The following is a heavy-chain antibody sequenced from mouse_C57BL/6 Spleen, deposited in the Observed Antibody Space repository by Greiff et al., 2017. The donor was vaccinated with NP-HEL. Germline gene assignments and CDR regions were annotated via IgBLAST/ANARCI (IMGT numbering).Heavy chain of an antibody. CDR1: GFTFSDYY. CDR2: INYDGSST. J-gene: IGHJ3*01. D-gene: IGHD2-4*01. CDR3: ARVGDYDGEFAY. V-gene: IGHV5-16*01. Sequence: EVKLMESEGGLVQPGSSMKLSCTASGFTFSDYYMAWVRQVPEKGLEWVANINYDGSSTYYLDSLKSRFIISRDNAKNILYLQMSSLKSEDTATYYCARVGDYDGEFAYWGQGTLVTVSA.